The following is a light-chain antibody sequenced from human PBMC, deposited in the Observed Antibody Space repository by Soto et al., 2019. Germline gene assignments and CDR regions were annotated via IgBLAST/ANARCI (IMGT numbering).Light chain of an antibody. CDR3: QQYDTSPRT. J-gene: IGKJ1*01. Sequence: EVMLTQSPGTLSLSXXXRATLSCRASQSVSSNYLAWYQQKSGQAPRLLIYGASNRATGIPDRFSGSGSGTDFTLTIRRLEPEDFAVYYCQQYDTSPRTFGQGTKVEFK. CDR2: GAS. V-gene: IGKV3-20*01. CDR1: QSVSSNY.